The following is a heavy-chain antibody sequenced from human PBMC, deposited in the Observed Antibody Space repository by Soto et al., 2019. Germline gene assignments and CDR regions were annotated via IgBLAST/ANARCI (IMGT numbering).Heavy chain of an antibody. Sequence: SETLPLTCSVAGGSIINHYCSWIRKQTGKGLEWIGYIYYSGSTNYNPSLKSRVTISVDTYKNQFSLKLSSVTAADTAVYYFSRLIQSWEPPYYYYGMDVWVQGTTVTVSS. D-gene: IGHD1-26*01. CDR2: IYYSGST. V-gene: IGHV4-59*08. CDR3: SRLIQSWEPPYYYYGMDV. J-gene: IGHJ6*02. CDR1: GGSIINHY.